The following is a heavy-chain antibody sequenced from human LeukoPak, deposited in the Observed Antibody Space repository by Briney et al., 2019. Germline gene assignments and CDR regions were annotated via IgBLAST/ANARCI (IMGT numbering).Heavy chain of an antibody. J-gene: IGHJ4*02. V-gene: IGHV6-1*01. CDR2: TYYRSTWYN. CDR1: GDSVSSNSVT. CDR3: ASSYNWNDVGMEGPFDY. D-gene: IGHD1-1*01. Sequence: SQTLSLTCAISGDSVSSNSVTWNWIRQSPSRGLEWLGRTYYRSTWYNDYAVSVRGRITVNPDTSKNQFSLHLNSVTAADTAVYYCASSYNWNDVGMEGPFDYWGQGTLVTVSS.